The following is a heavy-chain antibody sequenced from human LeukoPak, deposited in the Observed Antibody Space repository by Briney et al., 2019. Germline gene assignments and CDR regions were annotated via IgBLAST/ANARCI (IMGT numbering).Heavy chain of an antibody. D-gene: IGHD2-21*02. Sequence: PGGSLRLSCAASGFTFNSYAMTWVRQAPGKGLEWVSAISGSGDSTYYADSVKGRFTISRDNAKNSLYLQMNSLRAEDTAVYYCARGGPYCGGDCYPMYFQHWGQGTLVTVSS. CDR2: ISGSGDST. V-gene: IGHV3-23*01. CDR1: GFTFNSYA. CDR3: ARGGPYCGGDCYPMYFQH. J-gene: IGHJ1*01.